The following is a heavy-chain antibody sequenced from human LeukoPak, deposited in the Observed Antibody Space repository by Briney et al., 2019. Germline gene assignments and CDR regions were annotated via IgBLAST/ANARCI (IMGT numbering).Heavy chain of an antibody. Sequence: GGSLRLSCAASGFTFSDYYMSWSRQAPGKGLEWVSDISSTSIYTNYADSVKGRFTISRDNAKNTLYLQMNSLRVEDTAVYYCATWRQGYCSGGSCHSPFDYWGQGTLVTVSS. V-gene: IGHV3-11*06. J-gene: IGHJ4*02. CDR1: GFTFSDYY. D-gene: IGHD2-15*01. CDR3: ATWRQGYCSGGSCHSPFDY. CDR2: ISSTSIYT.